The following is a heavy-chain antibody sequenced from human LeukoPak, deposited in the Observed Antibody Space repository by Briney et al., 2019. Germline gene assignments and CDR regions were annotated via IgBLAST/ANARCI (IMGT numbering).Heavy chain of an antibody. J-gene: IGHJ4*02. Sequence: PGESLRLSCAASEFTFSSYAMSWVRQAPGKGLEWVSAISGSGGSTYYADSVKGRFTISRDNSKNTLYLQMNSLRAEDTAVYYWTKDPLYDSSGFYFEYWGQGTLVTVSS. CDR3: TKDPLYDSSGFYFEY. D-gene: IGHD3-22*01. CDR2: ISGSGGST. V-gene: IGHV3-23*01. CDR1: EFTFSSYA.